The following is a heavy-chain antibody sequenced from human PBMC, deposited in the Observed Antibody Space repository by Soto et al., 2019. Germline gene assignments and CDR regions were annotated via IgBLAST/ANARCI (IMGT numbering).Heavy chain of an antibody. CDR3: AKDLLQWLGGSGPFDY. J-gene: IGHJ4*02. V-gene: IGHV3-23*01. Sequence: EVQLLESGGGFVHPGGSLRLSCATSGFSFSSYAMTWLRQAPGKGLEWVSTISPTGGSTYYADSVKGRFTISRDDCKNTLDLHMNSLRAEDTATYYCAKDLLQWLGGSGPFDYWGQGTLVTVSS. CDR2: ISPTGGST. D-gene: IGHD6-19*01. CDR1: GFSFSSYA.